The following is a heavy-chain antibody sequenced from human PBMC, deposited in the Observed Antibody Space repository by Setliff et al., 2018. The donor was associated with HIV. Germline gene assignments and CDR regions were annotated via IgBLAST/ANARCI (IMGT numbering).Heavy chain of an antibody. V-gene: IGHV4-4*09. D-gene: IGHD3-22*01. J-gene: IGHJ5*02. CDR1: GASIGNYF. Sequence: PSETLSLTCTVSGASIGNYFWTWLRQPPGQGLEWIGYIYTSGDVNYNPSLKSRVTISMDMSKKQFSLKPASVTAADTAVYYCARDYYESSGYYGWRFDPWGQGTLVTVSS. CDR3: ARDYYESSGYYGWRFDP. CDR2: IYTSGDV.